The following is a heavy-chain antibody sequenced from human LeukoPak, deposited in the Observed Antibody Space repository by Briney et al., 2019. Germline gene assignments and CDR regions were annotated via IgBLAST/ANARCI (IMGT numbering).Heavy chain of an antibody. CDR3: ARGLGSSLSSHNYFDP. CDR2: MNPANGGT. D-gene: IGHD2-2*01. V-gene: IGHV1-8*01. CDR1: RDTFTSYD. J-gene: IGHJ5*02. Sequence: ASVKVSCKASRDTFTSYDINWVRQAPGQGLEWMGWMNPANGGTGYAQKFRGRVTMTRSTSISTAYMELSSLQPEDTAVYYCARGLGSSLSSHNYFDPWGQGTLVTVSS.